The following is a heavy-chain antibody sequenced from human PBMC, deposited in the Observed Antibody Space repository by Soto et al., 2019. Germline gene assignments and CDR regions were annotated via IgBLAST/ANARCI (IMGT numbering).Heavy chain of an antibody. CDR3: ARSVGSCSGDNCYPNWFDP. V-gene: IGHV3-23*01. D-gene: IGHD2-15*01. CDR1: GFTFSSYA. Sequence: GGSLRLSCAASGFTFSSYAMSWVRQAPGKGLEWVSAISGSGGSTYYADSVKGRATISRDNSKNALYLQIDSLRAEDTAIYYCARSVGSCSGDNCYPNWFDPWGQGTQVTVSS. J-gene: IGHJ5*02. CDR2: ISGSGGST.